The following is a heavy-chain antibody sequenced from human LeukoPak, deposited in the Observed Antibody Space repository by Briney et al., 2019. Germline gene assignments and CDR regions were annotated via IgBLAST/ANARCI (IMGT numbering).Heavy chain of an antibody. D-gene: IGHD2-21*01. CDR2: VHHSGSX. Sequence: SETLSLXCTVSXGXXSXGDYYXSXXXXXXXRGLEWIGEVHHSGSXNYSPSLKSRVSISVDKPKNQFSLRLTSVTAADTAVXXCASSKEVDPFDIWGQGTMVTVSS. CDR1: XGXXSXGDYY. V-gene: IGHV4-30-4*03. CDR3: ASSKEVDPFDI. J-gene: IGHJ3*02.